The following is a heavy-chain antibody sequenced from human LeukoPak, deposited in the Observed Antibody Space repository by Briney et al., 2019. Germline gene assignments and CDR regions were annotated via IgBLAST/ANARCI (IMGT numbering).Heavy chain of an antibody. CDR2: ISYDGGDK. D-gene: IGHD3-16*01. CDR3: VKEGVEYSYSYGDY. J-gene: IGHJ4*02. Sequence: GKPLRLSCAASGFSFNNYAMYWVRQAPGKGLEWVALISYDGGDKYYAESMKGRITISRDNAENTLYLQMNNLRPDDTAFYFCVKEGVEYSYSYGDYWGQGTLVTVSS. CDR1: GFSFNNYA. V-gene: IGHV3-30*18.